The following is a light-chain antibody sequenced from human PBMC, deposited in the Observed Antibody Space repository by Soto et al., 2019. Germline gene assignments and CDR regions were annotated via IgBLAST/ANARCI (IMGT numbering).Light chain of an antibody. Sequence: IVLTQSPATLSLSPGERAALSCRASQSVSTSLAWYQHKPGQAPRLIIYDASKRAPGIPARFSGSGSGTDFTLTISSLEPEDFVVYYCQVRDVWPTFGQGTKVEIK. CDR2: DAS. CDR3: QVRDVWPT. CDR1: QSVSTS. V-gene: IGKV3-11*01. J-gene: IGKJ1*01.